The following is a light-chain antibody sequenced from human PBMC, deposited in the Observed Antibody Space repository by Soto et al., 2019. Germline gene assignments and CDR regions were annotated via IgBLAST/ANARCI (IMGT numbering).Light chain of an antibody. CDR3: QTWGTGIQV. Sequence: QPVLTQSPSASASLGASVKLTCTLSSGHSSYAIAWHQQQPEKGPRYLMKLNSDGSHSKGDGIPDRFSGSSSGAERYLTIPSLQSEDEADYYCQTWGTGIQVFGGGNKLTVL. V-gene: IGLV4-69*01. J-gene: IGLJ2*01. CDR2: LNSDGSH. CDR1: SGHSSYA.